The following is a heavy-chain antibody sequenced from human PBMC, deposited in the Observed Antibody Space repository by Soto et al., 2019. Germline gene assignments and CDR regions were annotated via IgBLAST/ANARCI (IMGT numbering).Heavy chain of an antibody. V-gene: IGHV1-46*01. Sequence: ASVKVSCKASGYTFINYYIHWVRQAPGQGLEWMAIINPMGGSTSYAQEFQGRVTLTSDTSTSTVYMELSSLRFEDTALFYCARDLAAGDLWGQGTLVTVSS. CDR2: INPMGGST. J-gene: IGHJ5*02. CDR1: GYTFINYY. D-gene: IGHD6-13*01. CDR3: ARDLAAGDL.